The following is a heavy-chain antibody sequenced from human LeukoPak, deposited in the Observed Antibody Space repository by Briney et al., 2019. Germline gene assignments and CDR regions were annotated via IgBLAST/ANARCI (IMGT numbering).Heavy chain of an antibody. CDR2: INPNSAGT. CDR3: ARVSSRYYDSSGYLQRFDY. CDR1: GYTFTGYY. D-gene: IGHD3-22*01. V-gene: IGHV1-2*02. Sequence: ASVKVSCKASGYTFTGYYMHWVRQAPGQGLEWMGWINPNSAGTNYAQKFQGRVTMTRDTSISTAYMELSRLRSDDTAVYYCARVSSRYYDSSGYLQRFDYWGQGTLVTVSS. J-gene: IGHJ4*02.